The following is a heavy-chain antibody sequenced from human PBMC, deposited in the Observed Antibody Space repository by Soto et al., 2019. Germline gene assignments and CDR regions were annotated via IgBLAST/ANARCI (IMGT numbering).Heavy chain of an antibody. D-gene: IGHD3-22*01. J-gene: IGHJ4*02. CDR1: GFTFSSNA. CDR3: AKVGYDSFGYYLRSSDY. CDR2: ISGSGNTI. Sequence: EVQLLESGGGLVQPGGSLRLSCAASGFTFSSNAMSWVRQAPGKGLEWVSAISGSGNTIYYADSVKGRFTISRDNSKNTLYLQMNSLRAEDMAVYYCAKVGYDSFGYYLRSSDYWGQGTLVTVSS. V-gene: IGHV3-23*01.